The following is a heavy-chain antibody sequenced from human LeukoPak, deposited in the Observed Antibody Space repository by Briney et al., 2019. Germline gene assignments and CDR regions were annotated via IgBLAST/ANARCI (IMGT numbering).Heavy chain of an antibody. V-gene: IGHV4-59*11. J-gene: IGHJ4*02. D-gene: IGHD3-9*01. Sequence: SETLSLTCSVSGGSITGHWWSWIRQPPGKKMEWIGCIQYTGSTVYNPSLNSRLSMSIDRSKNQVSLRLTSVTAADTAVYYCARDLPGTGFFDFWGQGTLVTVSS. CDR1: GGSITGHW. CDR3: ARDLPGTGFFDF. CDR2: IQYTGST.